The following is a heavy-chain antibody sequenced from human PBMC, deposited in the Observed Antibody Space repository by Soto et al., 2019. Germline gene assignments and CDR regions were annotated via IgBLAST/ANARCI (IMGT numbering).Heavy chain of an antibody. Sequence: PSETLSLTCTVSGGSINSGDYYWVWIRQPPGKGLEWIGSVYYTGRTFYTSSLKSRLTIAVDTSKNQFSLKLNSVTAADTALYYCARLVYCTSPTCATHYFDYWGQGALVT. CDR1: GGSINSGDYY. V-gene: IGHV4-39*01. CDR2: VYYTGRT. D-gene: IGHD2-2*01. CDR3: ARLVYCTSPTCATHYFDY. J-gene: IGHJ4*02.